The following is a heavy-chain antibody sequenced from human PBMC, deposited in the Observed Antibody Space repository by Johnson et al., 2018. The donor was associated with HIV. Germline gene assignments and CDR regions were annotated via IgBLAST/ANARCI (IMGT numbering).Heavy chain of an antibody. CDR1: GFTVSSNY. CDR3: ARAWRDGTTYRRAFDI. Sequence: EVQLVESGGGLVQPGGSLRLSCAASGFTVSSNYMSWVRQTPGKGLEWVSVIYSGGSTYYADSVKGRFTISRDNAKNSLYLQMNSLRAEDTAVYYCARAWRDGTTYRRAFDIWGQWTMVTVSS. CDR2: IYSGGST. J-gene: IGHJ3*02. D-gene: IGHD1-7*01. V-gene: IGHV3-66*01.